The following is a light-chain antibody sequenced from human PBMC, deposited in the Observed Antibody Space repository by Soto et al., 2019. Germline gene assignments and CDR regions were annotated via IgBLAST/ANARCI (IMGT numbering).Light chain of an antibody. CDR1: SSDVGGYNY. CDR2: DVS. CDR3: SSYTSSSTSPAV. V-gene: IGLV2-14*01. J-gene: IGLJ7*01. Sequence: QSALTQPASVSGSPGQSITISCTRTSSDVGGYNYVSWYQQHPGKAPKLMIYDVSNRPSGVSNRFSGSKSGNTASLTISGLQAEDEADYYCSSYTSSSTSPAVFGGGTQLTVL.